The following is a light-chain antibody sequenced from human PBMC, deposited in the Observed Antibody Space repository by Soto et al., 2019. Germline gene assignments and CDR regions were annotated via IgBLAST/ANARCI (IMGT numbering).Light chain of an antibody. CDR1: QRVTANY. V-gene: IGKV3-11*01. J-gene: IGKJ3*01. CDR3: QQRSKWPLT. Sequence: EIVLTQSPVTLSLSPGERATLSCRASQRVTANYLAWYQQRPGQAPRLLIYDASKRATGIPARFSGSGSGTDFTLTISSREPEDLAVYYCQQRSKWPLTFGPGTKVDIK. CDR2: DAS.